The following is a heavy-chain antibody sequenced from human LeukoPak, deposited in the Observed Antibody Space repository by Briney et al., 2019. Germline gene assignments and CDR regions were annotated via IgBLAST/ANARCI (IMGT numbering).Heavy chain of an antibody. CDR1: GFIFSSYG. CDR2: IWYDGSNK. V-gene: IGHV3-33*01. Sequence: GGSLRLSCAASGFIFSSYGMHWVRQAPGKGLEWVAVIWYDGSNKNYADSVKGRFTISRDNSKNTLYLQMNSLRAEDTAVYYCASSYYDILTGYQELDHWGQGTLVTVSS. J-gene: IGHJ4*02. CDR3: ASSYYDILTGYQELDH. D-gene: IGHD3-9*01.